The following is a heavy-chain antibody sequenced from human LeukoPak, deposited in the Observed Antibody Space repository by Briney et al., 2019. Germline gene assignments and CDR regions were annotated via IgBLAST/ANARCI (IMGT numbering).Heavy chain of an antibody. Sequence: PSETLSLTCTVSGGSISSSSYYWGWIRQPPGKGLEWIGSIYYSGSTYYNPSLKSRVTISVDTSKNQFSPKLSSVTAADTAVYYCASPALSTGVKYSYGPFDYWGQGTLVTVSS. V-gene: IGHV4-39*01. D-gene: IGHD5-18*01. CDR2: IYYSGST. CDR3: ASPALSTGVKYSYGPFDY. J-gene: IGHJ4*02. CDR1: GGSISSSSYY.